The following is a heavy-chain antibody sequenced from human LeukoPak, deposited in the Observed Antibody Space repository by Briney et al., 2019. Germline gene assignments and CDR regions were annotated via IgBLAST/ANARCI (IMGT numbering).Heavy chain of an antibody. CDR1: GFTFDDYA. V-gene: IGHV3-9*03. D-gene: IGHD1-1*01. J-gene: IGHJ4*02. Sequence: PGGSLRLSCAASGFTFDDYAKHWVRQAPGKGLEWVSGISWNSGSIGYADSVKGRFTISRDNAKNSLYLQMNSLRAEDMALYYCAKDLRQRGTSMAYFDYWGQGTLVTVSS. CDR2: ISWNSGSI. CDR3: AKDLRQRGTSMAYFDY.